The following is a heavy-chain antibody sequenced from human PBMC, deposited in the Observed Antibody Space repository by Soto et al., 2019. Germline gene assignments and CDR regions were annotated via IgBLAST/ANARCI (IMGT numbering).Heavy chain of an antibody. CDR1: GFTFNSYW. J-gene: IGHJ6*02. CDR3: TRGPRGGYGMDV. V-gene: IGHV3-7*03. D-gene: IGHD3-16*01. CDR2: IKEDGSER. Sequence: EVQLVDSGGDLVQPGGSLRLSCAASGFTFNSYWMSWVRQAPGKGLEWVANIKEDGSERYYVDSVKGRFTISRDNAKNSLYLQMEGVRVEDTDVYYCTRGPRGGYGMDVWGQGTTVTVSS.